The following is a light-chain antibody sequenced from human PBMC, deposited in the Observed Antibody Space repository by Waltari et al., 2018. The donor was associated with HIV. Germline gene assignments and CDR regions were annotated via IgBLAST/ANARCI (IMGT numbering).Light chain of an antibody. Sequence: QSVLTQPPSVSGAPGQRVTISCTGSSSNIGAGYDVHWYQQLPGTAPKLLIYGNSNRPSGVPDRISGSKSGTSASLAITGLQAEDEADYYCQSYDIRSRVFGGGTKLTVL. CDR3: QSYDIRSRV. V-gene: IGLV1-40*01. CDR2: GNS. J-gene: IGLJ2*01. CDR1: SSNIGAGYD.